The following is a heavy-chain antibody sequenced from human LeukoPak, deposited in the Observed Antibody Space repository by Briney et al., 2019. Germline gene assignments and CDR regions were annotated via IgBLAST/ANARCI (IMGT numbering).Heavy chain of an antibody. CDR2: ISGSGGST. J-gene: IGHJ5*02. CDR3: AKDRYYSRTYYYSNWFDP. V-gene: IGHV3-23*01. Sequence: GGSLRLSCAASGFTFSSYAMSWVRQAPGKGLEWVSAISGSGGSTYYADSVKGRFTISRDNSKNTLYLQMNSLRAEDTAVYYCAKDRYYSRTYYYSNWFDPWGQGTLVTVSS. D-gene: IGHD3-10*01. CDR1: GFTFSSYA.